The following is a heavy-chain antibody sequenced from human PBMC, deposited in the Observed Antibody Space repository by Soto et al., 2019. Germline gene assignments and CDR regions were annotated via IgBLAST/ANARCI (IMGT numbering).Heavy chain of an antibody. CDR1: GGTISTSNW. CDR2: VYRTGST. V-gene: IGHV4-4*02. J-gene: IGHJ4*02. D-gene: IGHD6-13*01. Sequence: SETLSLTCAVSGGTISTSNWWSWVRQPPGKGLEWIGEVYRTGSTTYNPSLESRLTISVDKSKNQFSLKLTSVTAADTAVYYCARARATIAAAAIFDCWGQGTLVTVSS. CDR3: ARARATIAAAAIFDC.